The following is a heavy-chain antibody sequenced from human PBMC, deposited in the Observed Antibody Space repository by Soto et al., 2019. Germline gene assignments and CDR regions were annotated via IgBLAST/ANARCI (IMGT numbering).Heavy chain of an antibody. CDR2: IKQDGSEK. Sequence: GGFLRLSCAAFGFTFNTYWMSWVRQAPGKGLEWVANIKQDGSEKYYADSVKGRFTISRDNSKNTLYLQMNSLRAEDAAVYYCARDGYGSGSYYIDYWGQGTLVTVSS. CDR1: GFTFNTYW. D-gene: IGHD3-10*01. V-gene: IGHV3-7*04. J-gene: IGHJ4*02. CDR3: ARDGYGSGSYYIDY.